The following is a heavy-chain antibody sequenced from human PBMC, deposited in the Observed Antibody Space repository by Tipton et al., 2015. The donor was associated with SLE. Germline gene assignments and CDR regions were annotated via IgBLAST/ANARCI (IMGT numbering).Heavy chain of an antibody. J-gene: IGHJ3*02. CDR2: INHSGST. CDR1: GGSFSGYY. D-gene: IGHD2-8*01. Sequence: SLTCAVYGGSFSGYYWSWIRQTPGKGLEWIGEINHSGSTNYNPSLKSRVTISVDMSKNQFSLKLTSVTAADTAVYYCAGDIELNYAFDIWGQGTMVTVSS. V-gene: IGHV4-34*01. CDR3: AGDIELNYAFDI.